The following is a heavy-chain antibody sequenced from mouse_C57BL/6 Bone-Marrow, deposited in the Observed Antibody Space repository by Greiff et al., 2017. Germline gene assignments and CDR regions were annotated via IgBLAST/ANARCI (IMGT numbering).Heavy chain of an antibody. CDR3: ARRGPGSSYNYFDY. J-gene: IGHJ2*01. CDR2: IYWDDDK. CDR1: GFSLSTSGMG. Sequence: QVTLKVSGPGLLQSSQTLSLTCSFSGFSLSTSGMGVSWIRQPSGKGLEWLAHIYWDDDKRYNPSLKSRLTISKDTSRNQVFLKITSVDTADTATYYCARRGPGSSYNYFDYWGQGTTLTVSS. V-gene: IGHV8-12*01. D-gene: IGHD1-1*01.